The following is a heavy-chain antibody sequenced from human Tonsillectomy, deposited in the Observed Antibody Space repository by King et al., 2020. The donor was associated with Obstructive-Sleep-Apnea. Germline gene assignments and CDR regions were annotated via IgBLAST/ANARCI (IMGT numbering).Heavy chain of an antibody. J-gene: IGHJ4*02. Sequence: LQLQESGPGLVKPSETLSLTCTVSGGSIINYYWSWIRQPPGKGLEWMGHIYYTGTTNYNPSLKSQVTVSVDTSKNQFSLKLSPVTAADTAVYYCAGNPSGSYSFDYWGQGTLVTVSS. CDR2: IYYTGTT. D-gene: IGHD3-10*01. CDR3: AGNPSGSYSFDY. CDR1: GGSIINYY. V-gene: IGHV4-59*01.